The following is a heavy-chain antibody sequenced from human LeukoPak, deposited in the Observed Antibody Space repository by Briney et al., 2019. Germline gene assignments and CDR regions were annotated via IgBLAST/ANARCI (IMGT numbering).Heavy chain of an antibody. CDR3: ARDLLPDY. J-gene: IGHJ4*02. V-gene: IGHV3-53*01. CDR1: GFTVSSNY. CDR2: IYSGGST. Sequence: GGSLRLSCAASGFTVSSNYMSWVRQAPGRGLEWVSVIYSGGSTYYADSVEGRFTISRDNSKNTLYLQMNSLRAEDTAVYYCARDLLPDYWGQGTLVTVSS. D-gene: IGHD1-26*01.